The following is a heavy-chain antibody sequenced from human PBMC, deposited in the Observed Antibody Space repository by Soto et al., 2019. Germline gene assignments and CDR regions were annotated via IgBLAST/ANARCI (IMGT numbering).Heavy chain of an antibody. D-gene: IGHD2-2*01. CDR3: AREVPVGVLDY. V-gene: IGHV3-7*05. J-gene: IGHJ4*02. Sequence: LRLSCAASGFTFSNYWMSWVRQAPGKGLEWVANTKQDGSGKYYVDSVKGRFTISRDNSKNTLYLQMNSLRGDDTAVYYCAREVPVGVLDYWGQGTLVTVSS. CDR2: TKQDGSGK. CDR1: GFTFSNYW.